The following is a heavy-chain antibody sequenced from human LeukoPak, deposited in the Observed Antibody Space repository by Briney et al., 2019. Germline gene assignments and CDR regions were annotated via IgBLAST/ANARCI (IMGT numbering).Heavy chain of an antibody. CDR3: AKSNSIAAAGMSSFDY. Sequence: GGSLRLSCAASGFTFSSYAMSWVRQAPGKGLEWVSAISGSGGSTYYADSVKGRFTISRDNSKNTLYLQMNSLRAEDTAVYYCAKSNSIAAAGMSSFDYWGQGTLVTVSS. CDR2: ISGSGGST. D-gene: IGHD6-13*01. J-gene: IGHJ4*02. V-gene: IGHV3-23*01. CDR1: GFTFSSYA.